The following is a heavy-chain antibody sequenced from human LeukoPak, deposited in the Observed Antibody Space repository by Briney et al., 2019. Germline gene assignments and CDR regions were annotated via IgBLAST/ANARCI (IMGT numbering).Heavy chain of an antibody. D-gene: IGHD3-16*01. CDR2: MNPNSGNT. CDR1: GYTFTSYD. Sequence: ASVKVSCKASGYTFTSYDINWVRQATGQGLEWMGWMNPNSGNTGYAQKFQGRVTMTRNTSISTAYMELSSLRSEDTAVYYCARGRSFGGVRRPRGYWFDPWGQGTLVTVSS. CDR3: ARGRSFGGVRRPRGYWFDP. J-gene: IGHJ5*02. V-gene: IGHV1-8*01.